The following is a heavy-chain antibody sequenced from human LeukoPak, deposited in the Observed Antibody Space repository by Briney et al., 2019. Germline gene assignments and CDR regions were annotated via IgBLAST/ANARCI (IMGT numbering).Heavy chain of an antibody. D-gene: IGHD6-19*01. Sequence: KASETLSLTCTVSGGSIRSSSYYWGWIRQPPRKGLEWIGRIYYSGSTYYNASLKSRGTISVDTSKNQFSLKLNSVTAADTAVYFCARQVVAVAGTGYFDYWGQGTLVTVSS. J-gene: IGHJ4*02. CDR3: ARQVVAVAGTGYFDY. V-gene: IGHV4-39*01. CDR2: IYYSGST. CDR1: GGSIRSSSYY.